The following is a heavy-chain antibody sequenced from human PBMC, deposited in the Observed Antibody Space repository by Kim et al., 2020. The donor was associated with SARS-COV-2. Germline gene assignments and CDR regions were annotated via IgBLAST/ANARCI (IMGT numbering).Heavy chain of an antibody. J-gene: IGHJ4*02. CDR2: ISTYNGIT. D-gene: IGHD2-2*01. CDR1: GYTFTRHG. Sequence: ASVKVSCKASGYTFTRHGISWVRQAPGQGLEWMGWISTYNGITDFAQKFRGRVTMTTDTSTSTAYMELRSLTSDDTAVYYCARYPDVEKLDYWGQGTRVIVSS. V-gene: IGHV1-18*01. CDR3: ARYPDVEKLDY.